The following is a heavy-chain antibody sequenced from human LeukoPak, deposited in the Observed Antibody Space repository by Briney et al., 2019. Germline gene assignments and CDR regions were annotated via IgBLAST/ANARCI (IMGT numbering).Heavy chain of an antibody. J-gene: IGHJ3*02. Sequence: GESLKISCKGSGYSFTSYWIGWVRQMPGKGLEWMGIIYPGDSDTRYSPSFQGQVTISADKSISTAYLQWSSLKASDTAMYYCARRLRGWYDSSGEHAFDIWGQGTMVTVSS. CDR1: GYSFTSYW. CDR2: IYPGDSDT. CDR3: ARRLRGWYDSSGEHAFDI. V-gene: IGHV5-51*01. D-gene: IGHD3-22*01.